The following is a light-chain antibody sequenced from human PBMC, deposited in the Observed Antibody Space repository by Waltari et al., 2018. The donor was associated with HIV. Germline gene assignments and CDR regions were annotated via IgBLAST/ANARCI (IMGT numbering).Light chain of an antibody. Sequence: NLMLTQPHPVSGPPGKTVTVSCTRRSGRIPSNYVQWHQQRPGSSPTTVIYKDDQRPSGVPDRFSGSIDSSSASASLTVAGLRPEDEADYYCQSYDNENPVLFGGGTKLTVL. V-gene: IGLV6-57*01. CDR3: QSYDNENPVL. J-gene: IGLJ2*01. CDR1: SGRIPSNY. CDR2: KDD.